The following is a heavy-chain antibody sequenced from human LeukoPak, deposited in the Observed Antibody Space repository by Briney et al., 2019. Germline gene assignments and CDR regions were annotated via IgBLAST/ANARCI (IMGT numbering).Heavy chain of an antibody. J-gene: IGHJ4*02. CDR1: GFTFSSFG. CDR3: ARAGKWLPDDLDY. V-gene: IGHV3-33*01. D-gene: IGHD3-10*01. Sequence: GGPLSLSGIASGFTFSSFGMHWVRQAPGKGLKWVAFASFDESKTYYMDSVKGRFAISRDNSKNTLYLQLTSLKAEDTAVYYCARAGKWLPDDLDYWGQGTLVTVSS. CDR2: ASFDESKT.